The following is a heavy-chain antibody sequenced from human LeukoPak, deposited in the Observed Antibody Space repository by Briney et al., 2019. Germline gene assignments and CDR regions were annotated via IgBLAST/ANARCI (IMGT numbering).Heavy chain of an antibody. CDR3: ARLRGYCSSTSCHAAGLDY. D-gene: IGHD2-2*01. J-gene: IGHJ4*02. CDR2: IYPGDSDT. Sequence: SGESLKISCKGSGYSFTSYWIGWVRQMPGKGLEWMGIIYPGDSDTRYSPSFQGQVTISADKSISTAYLQWSSLKASDTAMYYCARLRGYCSSTSCHAAGLDYWGQGTLVTVSS. V-gene: IGHV5-51*01. CDR1: GYSFTSYW.